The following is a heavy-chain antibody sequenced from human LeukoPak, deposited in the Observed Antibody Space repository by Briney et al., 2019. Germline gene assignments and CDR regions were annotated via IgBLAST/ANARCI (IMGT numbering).Heavy chain of an antibody. D-gene: IGHD5/OR15-5a*01. CDR1: GDSISGSSYY. CDR3: ARQSGFLSTFDY. Sequence: SETLSLTCTVSGDSISGSSYYWGWIRQPPGQGLEWIGSIYYSGTAYYNPSLKSRVTISVDKSKNQFSVKLTSVTAADTAVYYCARQSGFLSTFDYWGQGTLVTVSS. V-gene: IGHV4-39*01. CDR2: IYYSGTA. J-gene: IGHJ4*02.